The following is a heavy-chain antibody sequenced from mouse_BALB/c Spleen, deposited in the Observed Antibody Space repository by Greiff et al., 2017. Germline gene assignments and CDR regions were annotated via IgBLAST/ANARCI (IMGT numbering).Heavy chain of an antibody. J-gene: IGHJ2*01. CDR1: GYTFTSYW. CDR3: ASWGSTVVFDY. Sequence: QVQLQQPGAELVKPGAPVKLSCKASGYTFTSYWMNWVKQRPGRGLEWIGRIDPSDSETHYNQKFKDKATLTVDKSSSTAYIQLSSLTSEDSAVYYCASWGSTVVFDYWGQGTTLTVSS. D-gene: IGHD1-1*01. CDR2: IDPSDSET. V-gene: IGHV1-69*02.